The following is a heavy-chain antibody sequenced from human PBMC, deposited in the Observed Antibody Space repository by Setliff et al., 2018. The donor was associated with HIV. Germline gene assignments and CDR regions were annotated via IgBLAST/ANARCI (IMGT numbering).Heavy chain of an antibody. CDR3: ARVLNPSDAFDI. CDR1: GGSISSGYYY. V-gene: IGHV4-31*03. Sequence: PSETLSLTCSVSGGSISSGYYYWSWIRQHPGKGLEWIGYIYYSGSSYYNPSLKSRVTISVDTSKNQFSVKLSSVTAADTAVYYCARVLNPSDAFDIWGQGTMVTV. CDR2: IYYSGSS. J-gene: IGHJ3*02.